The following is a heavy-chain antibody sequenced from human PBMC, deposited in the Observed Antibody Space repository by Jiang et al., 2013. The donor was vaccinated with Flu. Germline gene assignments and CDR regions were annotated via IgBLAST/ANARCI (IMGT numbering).Heavy chain of an antibody. J-gene: IGHJ4*02. D-gene: IGHD6-13*01. CDR1: GYSSQQWLL. Sequence: KPSETLSLTCTVSGYSSQQWLLLGLDPAAPRKGLEWIGSIYHSGSTYYNPSLKSRVTISVDTSKNQFSLKLSSVTAADTAVYYCASSSLLTAAGVIDYWGQGTLVTVSS. V-gene: IGHV4-38-2*02. CDR2: IYHSGST. CDR3: ASSSLLTAAGVIDY.